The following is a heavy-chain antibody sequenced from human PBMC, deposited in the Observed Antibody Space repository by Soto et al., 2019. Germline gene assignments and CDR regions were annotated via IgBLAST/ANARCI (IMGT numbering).Heavy chain of an antibody. Sequence: PGGSLRLSYRASGFSVGSHYMNWLRQAPGKGLEWVSVIYRAGNAYYADSVKGRFTISRDNSRNTLYLEMASLRTDDTAVYYCVTGLAGETESWGPGTLVTVSS. CDR1: GFSVGSHY. J-gene: IGHJ4*02. D-gene: IGHD2-21*01. CDR2: IYRAGNA. V-gene: IGHV3-53*01. CDR3: VTGLAGETES.